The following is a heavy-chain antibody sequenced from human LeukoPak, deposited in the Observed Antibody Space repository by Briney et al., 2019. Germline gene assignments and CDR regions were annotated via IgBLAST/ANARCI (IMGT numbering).Heavy chain of an antibody. V-gene: IGHV4-59*01. J-gene: IGHJ3*02. D-gene: IGHD2-8*02. CDR2: IYYSGGT. CDR1: GGFISSYY. Sequence: SETLSLTCTVSGGFISSYYWSWIRQPPGKGLEWIGYIYYSGGTNYNPSLKSRVTISVDTSKNQFSLRLSSVTAADTAVYYCARDVTGAFDIWGQGTMVTVSS. CDR3: ARDVTGAFDI.